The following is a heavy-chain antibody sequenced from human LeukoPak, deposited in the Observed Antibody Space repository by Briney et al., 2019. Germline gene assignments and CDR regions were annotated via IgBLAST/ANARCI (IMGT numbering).Heavy chain of an antibody. J-gene: IGHJ4*02. Sequence: GRSLTLSRAFSLVASCMVAMGGGCQAPGKGLEWVAVISYDGSNKYYADSVKGRFTISRDNSKNTLYLQMNSLRADDTAVYYCARVETPEYSSSPLHYWGQGTLVTVSS. CDR3: ARVETPEYSSSPLHY. D-gene: IGHD6-6*01. CDR1: LVASCMVA. V-gene: IGHV3-30*04. CDR2: ISYDGSNK.